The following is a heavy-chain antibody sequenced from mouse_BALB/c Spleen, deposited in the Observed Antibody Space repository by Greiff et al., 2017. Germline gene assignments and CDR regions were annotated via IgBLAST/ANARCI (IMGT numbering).Heavy chain of an antibody. V-gene: IGHV5-9*03. Sequence: EVKLMESGGGLVKPGGSLKLSCAASGFTFSSYTMSWVRQTPEKRLEWVATISSGGGNTYYPDSVKGRFTISRDNAKNNLYLQMSSLRSEDTALYYCARWRYDGYYFDYWGEGTTLTVSS. D-gene: IGHD2-3*01. CDR2: ISSGGGNT. J-gene: IGHJ2*01. CDR1: GFTFSSYT. CDR3: ARWRYDGYYFDY.